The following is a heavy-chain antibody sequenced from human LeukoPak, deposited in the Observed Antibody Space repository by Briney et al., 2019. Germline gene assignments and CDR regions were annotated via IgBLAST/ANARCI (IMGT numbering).Heavy chain of an antibody. CDR1: GGSISSYY. J-gene: IGHJ4*02. V-gene: IGHV4-59*01. Sequence: PSETLSLTCTVSGGSISSYYWSWIRQPPGKGLEWIGYIYYSGGTDYNPSLKRRVTISVDTSKNQFSLKLRSVTAADTAVYYCARSLDGYKEDSWGQGTLVTVSS. D-gene: IGHD5-24*01. CDR2: IYYSGGT. CDR3: ARSLDGYKEDS.